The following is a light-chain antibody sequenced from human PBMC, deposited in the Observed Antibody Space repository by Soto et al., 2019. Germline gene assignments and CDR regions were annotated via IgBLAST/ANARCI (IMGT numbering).Light chain of an antibody. Sequence: QAVVTQEPSLTVSPGVTVTLTCTSSTGAVTSDNYPNWFQLKPGQAPKSVIYSTTNKHSWTPARFSGSLLGGKAALTLSDVQPEDEAEYCCLLYYGGVYVFGSGTKVTVL. CDR2: STT. CDR3: LLYYGGVYV. CDR1: TGAVTSDNY. V-gene: IGLV7-43*01. J-gene: IGLJ1*01.